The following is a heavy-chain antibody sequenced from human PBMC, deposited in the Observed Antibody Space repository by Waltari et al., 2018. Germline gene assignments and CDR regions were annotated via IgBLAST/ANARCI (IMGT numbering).Heavy chain of an antibody. CDR1: GFTFSSYG. J-gene: IGHJ6*02. D-gene: IGHD6-6*01. CDR2: IWYDGSNK. CDR3: AREEGSGSYSFYYYYGMDV. Sequence: QVQLVESGGGVVQPGRSLRLSCAASGFTFSSYGMPWVRHAPGKGREWVAVIWYDGSNKYYADSVKGRFTISRDNSKNTLYLQMNSLRAEDTAVYYCAREEGSGSYSFYYYYGMDVWGQGTTVTVSS. V-gene: IGHV3-33*01.